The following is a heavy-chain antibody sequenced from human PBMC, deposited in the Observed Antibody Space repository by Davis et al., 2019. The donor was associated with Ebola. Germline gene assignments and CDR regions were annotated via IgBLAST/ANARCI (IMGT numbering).Heavy chain of an antibody. CDR2: ISSSSSTI. CDR1: GFTFSSYS. D-gene: IGHD1-14*01. J-gene: IGHJ2*01. CDR3: ARDLPGGDWYFDL. V-gene: IGHV3-48*02. Sequence: GESLKISCAASGFTFSSYSMNWVRQAPGKGLEWVSYISSSSSTIYYADSVKGRFTISRDNAKYSLYLQMNSLRDEDTAVYYCARDLPGGDWYFDLWGRGTLVTVSS.